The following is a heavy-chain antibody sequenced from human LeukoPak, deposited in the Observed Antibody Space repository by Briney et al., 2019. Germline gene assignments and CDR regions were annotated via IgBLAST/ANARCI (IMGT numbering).Heavy chain of an antibody. J-gene: IGHJ4*02. CDR2: IGGSGSRT. V-gene: IGHV3-23*01. CDR3: ASSNRAAAGTFDY. D-gene: IGHD6-13*01. CDR1: GFTFSSYA. Sequence: TGGSLRLSCAASGFTFSSYAMSWVRQAPGKSLEWVSGIGGSGSRTYYADSVKGRFTISRDNSKNTLFLQMNGLRVEDTAIYYCASSNRAAAGTFDYWGQGTLVTVSS.